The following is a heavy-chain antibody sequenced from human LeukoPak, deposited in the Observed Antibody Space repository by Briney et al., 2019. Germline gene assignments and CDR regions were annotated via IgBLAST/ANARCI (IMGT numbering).Heavy chain of an antibody. J-gene: IGHJ5*02. Sequence: SQTLSLTCTVSGGSITSGGYYWSWIRQLPGKGLEWIGYIYYSGSTYYNPSLKSRVTISIDTSKNQFSLKLSSVTAADTAVYYCARDRVRGSVTYAGFDPWGQGTLVTVSS. CDR2: IYYSGST. D-gene: IGHD3-10*01. V-gene: IGHV4-31*03. CDR3: ARDRVRGSVTYAGFDP. CDR1: GGSITSGGYY.